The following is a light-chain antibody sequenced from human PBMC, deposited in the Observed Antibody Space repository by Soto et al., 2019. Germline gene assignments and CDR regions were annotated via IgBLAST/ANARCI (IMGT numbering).Light chain of an antibody. Sequence: QSALTQPASVSGSPGQSITISCTGTSSDVGDYNYVSWYQHHPGKAPKLIIYEVRNRPSGVPNRFSGAKSGNTASLTISGLQAEDEADYYCSSYRTGSAFYVFGSGTQLTVL. CDR2: EVR. V-gene: IGLV2-14*01. J-gene: IGLJ7*01. CDR3: SSYRTGSAFYV. CDR1: SSDVGDYNY.